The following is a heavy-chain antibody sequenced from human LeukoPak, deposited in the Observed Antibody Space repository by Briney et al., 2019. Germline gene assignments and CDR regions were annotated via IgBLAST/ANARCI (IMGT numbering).Heavy chain of an antibody. D-gene: IGHD3-3*01. Sequence: GGSLRLSCAASGFTFGSYGMHWVRQAPGKGLEWLAAIWDDGSNKDYADSVKGRITISRDNSKNTLFLEMNSLRDDDTAVYYCAKDWRGVGRGHFDSWGQGTLVTVSS. CDR3: AKDWRGVGRGHFDS. J-gene: IGHJ4*02. V-gene: IGHV3-33*06. CDR1: GFTFGSYG. CDR2: IWDDGSNK.